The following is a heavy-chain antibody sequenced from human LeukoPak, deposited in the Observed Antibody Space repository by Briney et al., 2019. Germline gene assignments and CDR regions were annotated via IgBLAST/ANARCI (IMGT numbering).Heavy chain of an antibody. CDR2: IWYDGSNK. CDR1: GFTFSSYG. D-gene: IGHD1-26*01. J-gene: IGHJ4*02. CDR3: ARRIEELQKYYFDY. V-gene: IGHV3-33*01. Sequence: GGSLRLSCAASGFTFSSYGMHWVRQAPGKGLEWVAVIWYDGSNKYYADSVKGRFTISRDNSKNTLYLQMNSLRAEDTAVYYCARRIEELQKYYFDYWGQGTLVTVSS.